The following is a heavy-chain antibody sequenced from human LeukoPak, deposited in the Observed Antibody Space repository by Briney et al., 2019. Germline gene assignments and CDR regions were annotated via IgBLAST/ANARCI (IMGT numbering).Heavy chain of an antibody. V-gene: IGHV1-2*02. CDR1: GYTFTYYY. D-gene: IGHD1-26*01. J-gene: IGHJ4*02. Sequence: GASVKVSCRPSGYTFTYYYIHWVRQAPGQGLEWMGWVNPNSGGAYFPQRFQGRVTMTRDTSISTAYMELSRLRSDDTAVYYCARGRRILVGDTNAGDFFDYWGRGTLVTVSS. CDR2: VNPNSGGA. CDR3: ARGRRILVGDTNAGDFFDY.